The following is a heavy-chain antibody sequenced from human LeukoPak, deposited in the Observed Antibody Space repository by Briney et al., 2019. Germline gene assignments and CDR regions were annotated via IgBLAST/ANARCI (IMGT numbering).Heavy chain of an antibody. CDR2: IIPIFGTA. V-gene: IGHV1-69*13. J-gene: IGHJ6*02. D-gene: IGHD3-22*01. CDR3: ARGASYYDSSGYYSNYYYGMDV. Sequence: SVKVSCKASGGTFSSYAISWVRQAPGQGLEWMGGIIPIFGTANYAQKFQGRVTITADESTSTAYMELSSLRSEDTAVYYCARGASYYDSSGYYSNYYYGMDVWGQGTTVTVSS. CDR1: GGTFSSYA.